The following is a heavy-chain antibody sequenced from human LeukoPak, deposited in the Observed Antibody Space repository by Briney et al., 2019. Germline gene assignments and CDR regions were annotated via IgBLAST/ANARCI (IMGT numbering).Heavy chain of an antibody. V-gene: IGHV4-4*07. J-gene: IGHJ6*02. CDR1: GASIIDDY. Sequence: SETLSLTCTVSGASIIDDYWSWIRQPAGKPLEWVGRIYASGEINYNPSFKSRVTLSVDTSKNQFSLELSSVTAADTAVYYCARQGTSGSYLTGLDVWGQGTTVTVSS. CDR2: IYASGEI. CDR3: ARQGTSGSYLTGLDV. D-gene: IGHD3-22*01.